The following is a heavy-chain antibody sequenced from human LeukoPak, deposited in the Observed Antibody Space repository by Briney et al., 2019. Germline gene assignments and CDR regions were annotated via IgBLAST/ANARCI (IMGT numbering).Heavy chain of an antibody. D-gene: IGHD6-19*01. CDR1: GFTFSSYE. CDR2: ISGSGGST. CDR3: ASHSRGWYFFDY. Sequence: GGSLRLSCAASGFTFSSYEMNWVRQAPGKGLEWVSAISGSGGSTYYADSVKGRFTISRDNSKNTLYLQMNSLRAEDTAVYYCASHSRGWYFFDYWGQGTLVTVSS. J-gene: IGHJ4*02. V-gene: IGHV3-23*01.